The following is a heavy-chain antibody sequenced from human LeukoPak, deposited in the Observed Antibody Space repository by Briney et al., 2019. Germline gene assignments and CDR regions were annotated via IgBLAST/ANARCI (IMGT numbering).Heavy chain of an antibody. CDR3: TRVCTITSCSRNMYYYYMDV. CDR2: IRSKTFGGTT. D-gene: IGHD2-2*01. V-gene: IGHV3-49*04. CDR1: GFTFGDDG. J-gene: IGHJ6*03. Sequence: GGSLRLSCTASGFTFGDDGMNWVRQTPGKGLEWISFIRSKTFGGTTEYAASVKGRFTISRDDSKSIAYLEMDSLKTEDTGVYYCTRVCTITSCSRNMYYYYMDVWGKGTTVSVSS.